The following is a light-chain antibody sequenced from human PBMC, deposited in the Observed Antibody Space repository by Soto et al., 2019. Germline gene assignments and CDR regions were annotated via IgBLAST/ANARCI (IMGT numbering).Light chain of an antibody. V-gene: IGLV1-51*01. Sequence: QSVLTQPPSVSAAPGQKVTISCSGSSSNIGNNYVSWYQQLPGTAPKLLIYDNNERPSGIPDRFSGSKSGTSATLGITGLQTGDEADYYCATWDGSLRAGVFGGGTKLTVL. CDR2: DNN. CDR3: ATWDGSLRAGV. CDR1: SSNIGNNY. J-gene: IGLJ2*01.